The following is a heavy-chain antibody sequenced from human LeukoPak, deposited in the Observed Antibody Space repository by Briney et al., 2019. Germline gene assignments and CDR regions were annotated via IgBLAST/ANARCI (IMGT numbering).Heavy chain of an antibody. CDR2: TSAYNGNT. D-gene: IGHD3-10*01. J-gene: IGHJ4*02. CDR1: GYTFTSYG. Sequence: ASVKVSCKASGYTFTSYGISWVRQAPGQGLEWMGWTSAYNGNTNYAQKLQGRVTMTTDTSTSTAYMELRSLRSDDTAVYYCARGSYRVLWFGELPVGPDYWGQGTLVTVSS. CDR3: ARGSYRVLWFGELPVGPDY. V-gene: IGHV1-18*01.